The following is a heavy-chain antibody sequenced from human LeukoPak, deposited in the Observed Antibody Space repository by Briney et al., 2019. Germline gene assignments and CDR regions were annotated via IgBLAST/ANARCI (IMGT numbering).Heavy chain of an antibody. D-gene: IGHD3-3*01. CDR3: AKDSPPRKGYDFWSGPVPLDY. V-gene: IGHV3-23*01. CDR1: GFTFSSYA. J-gene: IGHJ4*02. Sequence: PGGSLRLSCAASGFTFSSYAMSWVRQAPGKGLEWVSAISGSGGSTYYVDSVKGRFTISRDNSKNTLYLQMNSLRAEDTAVYYCAKDSPPRKGYDFWSGPVPLDYWGQGTLVTVSS. CDR2: ISGSGGST.